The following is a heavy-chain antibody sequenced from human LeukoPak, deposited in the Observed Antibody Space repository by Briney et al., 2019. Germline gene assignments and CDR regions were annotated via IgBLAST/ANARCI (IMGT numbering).Heavy chain of an antibody. Sequence: PGGSLRLSCAASGFTFSSYGMHWVRQAPGKGLEWVAFIRYDGSNKYYADSVKGRFTISRDNSKNTLYLQMNSLRAEDTAVYYCAKDLASWTAGYSYGFDFDYWGQGTLVTVSS. D-gene: IGHD5-18*01. CDR2: IRYDGSNK. CDR3: AKDLASWTAGYSYGFDFDY. CDR1: GFTFSSYG. V-gene: IGHV3-30*02. J-gene: IGHJ4*02.